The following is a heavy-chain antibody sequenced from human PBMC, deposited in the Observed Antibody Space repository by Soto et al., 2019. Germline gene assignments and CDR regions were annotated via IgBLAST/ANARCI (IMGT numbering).Heavy chain of an antibody. CDR3: ARDTRDPITDRIAVARSDYFDY. D-gene: IGHD6-19*01. V-gene: IGHV3-66*01. CDR2: IYSGGNT. Sequence: GGSLRLSCAASGFTVSSNYMSWVRQAPGKGLEWVSVIYSGGNTYYADSVKGRFTISRENSKNTLYLQMNSLRAEDTAVYYCARDTRDPITDRIAVARSDYFDYWGQGTLVTVSS. J-gene: IGHJ4*02. CDR1: GFTVSSNY.